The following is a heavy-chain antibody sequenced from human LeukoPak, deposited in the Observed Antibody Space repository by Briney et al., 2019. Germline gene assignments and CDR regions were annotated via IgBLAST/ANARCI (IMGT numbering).Heavy chain of an antibody. CDR1: GFTFSSYA. D-gene: IGHD3-3*01. CDR3: ANPWGSEWLLFDGVSDY. CDR2: ISGSGGST. Sequence: GGSLRLSCAASGFTFSSYAMSWVRQAPGKGLEWVSAISGSGGSTYYADSVKGRFTISRDNSKNTLYLQMNSLRAEDTAVYYCANPWGSEWLLFDGVSDYWGQGTLVTVSS. J-gene: IGHJ4*02. V-gene: IGHV3-23*01.